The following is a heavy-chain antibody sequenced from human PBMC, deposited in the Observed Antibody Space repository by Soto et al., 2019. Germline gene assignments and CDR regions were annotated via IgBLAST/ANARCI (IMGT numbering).Heavy chain of an antibody. CDR2: ISGSGGST. CDR3: AKDSVYCSSTSCPFDY. Sequence: PGGSLRLSCAASGFTFSSYAMSWVRQAPGKGLEWVSAISGSGGSTYYADSVKGRFTISRDNSKNTLYLQMNSLRAEDTAVYYCAKDSVYCSSTSCPFDYWGQGTLVTVSS. CDR1: GFTFSSYA. D-gene: IGHD2-2*01. J-gene: IGHJ4*02. V-gene: IGHV3-23*01.